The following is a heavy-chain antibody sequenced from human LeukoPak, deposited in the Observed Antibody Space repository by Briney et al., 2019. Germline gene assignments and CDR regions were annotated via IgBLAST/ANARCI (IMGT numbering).Heavy chain of an antibody. Sequence: GGSLRLSCAASGFTFSSYAMSWVRQAPGKGLEWVSAISGSGGSTCYADSVKGRFTISRDNSKNTLYLQMNSLRAEDTAVYYCAKAGYSGSYFDYWGQGTLVTVSS. CDR2: ISGSGGST. V-gene: IGHV3-23*01. CDR3: AKAGYSGSYFDY. CDR1: GFTFSSYA. J-gene: IGHJ4*02. D-gene: IGHD1-26*01.